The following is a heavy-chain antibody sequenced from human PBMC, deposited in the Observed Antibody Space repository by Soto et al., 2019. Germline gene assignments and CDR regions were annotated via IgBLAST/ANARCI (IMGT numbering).Heavy chain of an antibody. V-gene: IGHV1-18*01. CDR3: ARDCVDIVAAILAYFDY. J-gene: IGHJ4*02. Sequence: ASVKVSCKVFGYTFSTYGLSGVRQDTGQGLEWMGWVSPYNGNTNYAQKLQGRVTMTTDTSTSTAYMELRSLRSDDTAVYYCARDCVDIVAAILAYFDYWGQGTLVTV. CDR1: GYTFSTYG. CDR2: VSPYNGNT. D-gene: IGHD5-12*01.